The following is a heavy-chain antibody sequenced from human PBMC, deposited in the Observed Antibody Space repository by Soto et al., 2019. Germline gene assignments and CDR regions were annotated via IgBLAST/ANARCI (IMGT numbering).Heavy chain of an antibody. V-gene: IGHV3-30*19. D-gene: IGHD3-16*01. Sequence: QVQLVESGGGVVQPGTSLRVSCVGSGFTFRSYVIHWVRQAPGKGLEWVALTSYDGSGKYYGDSVRGRFTISRDNSRNTMDLQMDSLRLEDTALYYCARWGTTGGLDVWGQGTLVSVSS. CDR3: ARWGTTGGLDV. CDR1: GFTFRSYV. CDR2: TSYDGSGK. J-gene: IGHJ1*01.